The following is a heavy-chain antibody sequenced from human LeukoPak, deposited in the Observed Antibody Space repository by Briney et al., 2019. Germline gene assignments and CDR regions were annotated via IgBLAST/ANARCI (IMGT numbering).Heavy chain of an antibody. Sequence: QPGGSLRLSCAASGFTFSSYEMNWVRQAPGKGLEWVSYISSSGSTIYYADSVKGRFTISRDNAKNSLYLQMNSLRAEDTAVYYCASFHPHTMIVAPNWYFDLWGRGTLVTVSS. V-gene: IGHV3-48*03. D-gene: IGHD3-22*01. J-gene: IGHJ2*01. CDR2: ISSSGSTI. CDR1: GFTFSSYE. CDR3: ASFHPHTMIVAPNWYFDL.